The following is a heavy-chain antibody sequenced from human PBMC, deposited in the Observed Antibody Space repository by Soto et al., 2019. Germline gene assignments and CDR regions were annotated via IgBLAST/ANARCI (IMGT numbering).Heavy chain of an antibody. V-gene: IGHV2-5*02. J-gene: IGHJ4*02. Sequence: SCPTLVNPTQTLTLTCTFSGFSLTTGGVGVGWILQPPGKAPEWLALIYGDDDKRFRSSLKNRLSITRDTSRNEVVLKMTNMDPVDTSTFFCAHKHAATWLFDYWGQGILVTVSS. D-gene: IGHD2-2*01. CDR2: IYGDDDK. CDR3: AHKHAATWLFDY. CDR1: GFSLTTGGVG.